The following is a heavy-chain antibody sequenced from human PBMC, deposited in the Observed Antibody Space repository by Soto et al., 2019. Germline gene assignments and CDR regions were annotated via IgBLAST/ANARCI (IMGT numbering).Heavy chain of an antibody. Sequence: ASVKVSCKASGYTFTSYGISWVRQAPGQGLEWMGWISAYNGNTNYAQKLQGRVTMTTDTSTSTAYMELRSLRSDDTAVYYCARRDYSSSAPGYFQHWGQGTLVTVSS. CDR2: ISAYNGNT. V-gene: IGHV1-18*01. J-gene: IGHJ1*01. D-gene: IGHD6-6*01. CDR3: ARRDYSSSAPGYFQH. CDR1: GYTFTSYG.